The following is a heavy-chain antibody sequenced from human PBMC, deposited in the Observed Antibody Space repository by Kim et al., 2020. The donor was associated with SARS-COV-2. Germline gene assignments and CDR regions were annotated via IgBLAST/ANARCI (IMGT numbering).Heavy chain of an antibody. CDR2: INYSGYT. Sequence: SETLSLTCAATGGSFSGYYWTSIRQSPGKGLEWIGQINYSGYTDYNPSLKSRLTISLDTSSSQYSLRLRSVTAADTAVYYCARGGPIVLAGKPPSYFDSWGQGTLVTVSS. J-gene: IGHJ4*02. V-gene: IGHV4-34*01. CDR3: ARGGPIVLAGKPPSYFDS. CDR1: GGSFSGYY. D-gene: IGHD6-19*01.